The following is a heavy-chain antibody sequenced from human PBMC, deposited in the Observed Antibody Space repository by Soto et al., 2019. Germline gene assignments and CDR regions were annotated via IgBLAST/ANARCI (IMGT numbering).Heavy chain of an antibody. Sequence: QVQLVESGGGVVQPGRSLRLSCAASGFTFSSYGMHWVRQAPGKGLEWVAVISYDGSNKYYADSVKGRFTISRDNSKNTLYLHMNSLRAEDTAVYYCAKVKAVAGTKYYYGMDVWGQGTTVTVSS. V-gene: IGHV3-30*18. J-gene: IGHJ6*02. CDR3: AKVKAVAGTKYYYGMDV. CDR1: GFTFSSYG. CDR2: ISYDGSNK. D-gene: IGHD6-19*01.